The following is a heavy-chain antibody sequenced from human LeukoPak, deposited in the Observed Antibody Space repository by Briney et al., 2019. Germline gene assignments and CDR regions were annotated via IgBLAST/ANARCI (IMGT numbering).Heavy chain of an antibody. CDR3: ARHVIDDYVWGSYRHYFDY. J-gene: IGHJ4*02. V-gene: IGHV4-59*01. CDR2: IYYSGST. Sequence: SETLSLTCTVSGDSFSSYYWSWIRQPPGKGLEWIGFIYYSGSTNLNPSLKSRVTMSVDTSKNQFSLKLTSVTAADTAVYYCARHVIDDYVWGSYRHYFDYWGQGTLVTVSS. CDR1: GDSFSSYY. D-gene: IGHD3-16*02.